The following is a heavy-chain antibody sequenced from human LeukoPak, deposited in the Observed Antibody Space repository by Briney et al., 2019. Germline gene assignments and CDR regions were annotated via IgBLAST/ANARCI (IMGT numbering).Heavy chain of an antibody. V-gene: IGHV4-59*08. D-gene: IGHD6-19*01. CDR2: IYYSGST. CDR1: GGSISSYY. Sequence: SETLSFTCTVSGGSISSYYWSWIRQPPGKGLEWIGYIYYSGSTNYNPSLKSRVTISVDTSKNQFSLKLSSVTAADTAVYYCASFDSSGWPWFDPWGQGTLVTVSS. J-gene: IGHJ5*02. CDR3: ASFDSSGWPWFDP.